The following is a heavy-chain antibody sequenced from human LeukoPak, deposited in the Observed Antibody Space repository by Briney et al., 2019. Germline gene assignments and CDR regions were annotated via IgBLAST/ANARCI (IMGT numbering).Heavy chain of an antibody. J-gene: IGHJ6*02. CDR3: ARDRGKKLDYGMDV. CDR1: GFTVNSNY. D-gene: IGHD3-10*01. Sequence: SGGSLRLSCAASGFTVNSNYMNWVRQAPGKGLEWVSVLYSGGSTYYADSVKGRFTISRDNSKNTLYLQMNTLRVEDTAVYYCARDRGKKLDYGMDVWGQGTTVTVSS. V-gene: IGHV3-53*01. CDR2: LYSGGST.